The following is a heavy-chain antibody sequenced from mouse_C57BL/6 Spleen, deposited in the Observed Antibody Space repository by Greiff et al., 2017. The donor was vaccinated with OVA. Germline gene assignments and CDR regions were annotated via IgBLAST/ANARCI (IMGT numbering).Heavy chain of an antibody. CDR1: GYTFTSYW. CDR3: ARGGYDGYYRYFDV. Sequence: QVQLKESGTELVKPGASVKLSCKASGYTFTSYWMHWVKQRPGQGLEWIGNINPSNGGTNYNEKFKSKATLTVDKSSSTAYMQLSSLTSEDSAVYYCARGGYDGYYRYFDVWGTGTTVTVSS. J-gene: IGHJ1*03. D-gene: IGHD2-3*01. CDR2: INPSNGGT. V-gene: IGHV1-53*01.